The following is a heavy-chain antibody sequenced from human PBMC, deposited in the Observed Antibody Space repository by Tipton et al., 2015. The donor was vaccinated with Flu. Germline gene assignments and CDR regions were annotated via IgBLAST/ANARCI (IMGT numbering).Heavy chain of an antibody. CDR2: IYTSGST. J-gene: IGHJ6*03. Sequence: LRLSCTVSGGSISSYYWSWIRQPPGKGLEWIGYIYTSGSTNYNPSLKSRVTMSVDTSKNQFSLKLSSVTAADTAVYYCARMTSGTSIPFLLLLGGRGKGAP. CDR3: ARMTSGTSIPFLLLLGG. D-gene: IGHD1-14*01. CDR1: GGSISSYY. V-gene: IGHV4-4*08.